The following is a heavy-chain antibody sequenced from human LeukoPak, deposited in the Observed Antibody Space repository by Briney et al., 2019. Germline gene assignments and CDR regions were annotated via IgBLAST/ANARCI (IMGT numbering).Heavy chain of an antibody. CDR2: ISSSSSTI. CDR1: GFTFSSYS. CDR3: AFHGYGSGSYDYYYGMDV. V-gene: IGHV3-48*04. Sequence: GGSLRLSCAASGFTFSSYSMNWVRQAPGKGLEWVSYISSSSSTIYYADSVKGRFTISRDNAKNSLYLQMNSLRAEDTAVYYCAFHGYGSGSYDYYYGMDVWGQGTTVTVSS. D-gene: IGHD3-10*01. J-gene: IGHJ6*02.